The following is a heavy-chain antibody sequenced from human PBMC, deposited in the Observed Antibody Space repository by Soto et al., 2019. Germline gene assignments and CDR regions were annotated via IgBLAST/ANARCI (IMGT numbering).Heavy chain of an antibody. D-gene: IGHD1-1*01. CDR2: INHSGST. CDR1: GGSFSGYY. Sequence: QVQLQQWGAGLLKPSETLSLTCAVYGGSFSGYYWSWIRQPPVKGLEWIGEINHSGSTNYNPSLKSRVTISVDTSKNQFSLKLSSVTAADTAVYYCARKEVTTLFRVVWGQGTLVTVSS. J-gene: IGHJ4*02. CDR3: ARKEVTTLFRVV. V-gene: IGHV4-34*01.